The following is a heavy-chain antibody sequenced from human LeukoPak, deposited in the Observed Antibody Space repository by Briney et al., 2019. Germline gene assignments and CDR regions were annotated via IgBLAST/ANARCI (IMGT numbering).Heavy chain of an antibody. J-gene: IGHJ4*02. CDR2: ISYDGSNK. V-gene: IGHV3-30*18. CDR3: AKWGDFDILTGYYVPDF. D-gene: IGHD3-9*01. CDR1: GFTFNSYG. Sequence: GGSLRLSCAASGFTFNSYGMHWVRQAPGKGLEWVAVISYDGSNKYYADSVKGRFTISRDNSKNTLYLQMNSLRAEDTAVYYCAKWGDFDILTGYYVPDFWGQGTLVTVSS.